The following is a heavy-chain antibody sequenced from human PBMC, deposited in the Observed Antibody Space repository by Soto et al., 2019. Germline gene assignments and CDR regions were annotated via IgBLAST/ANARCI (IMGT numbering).Heavy chain of an antibody. CDR3: ATGGRGYSYAPRFYFEY. CDR2: ILPIFGRT. J-gene: IGHJ4*02. D-gene: IGHD5-18*01. V-gene: IGHV1-69*01. CDR1: GAIFSSNA. Sequence: QVQLVQSGAEVKKPGSSVKVTCKPSGAIFSSNAISWVRQAPGQGLEWMGGILPIFGRTNYAQQFQGRVTITADESTRTAYMELSSLQSEATAVYDCATGGRGYSYAPRFYFEYWGQGTLVTVSS.